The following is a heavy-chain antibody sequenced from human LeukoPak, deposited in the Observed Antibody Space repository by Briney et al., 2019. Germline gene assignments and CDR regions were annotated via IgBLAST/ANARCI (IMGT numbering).Heavy chain of an antibody. V-gene: IGHV4-39*07. D-gene: IGHD2-21*02. CDR2: IFYSGST. CDR3: AKSTSSRWGLWYHYMDV. J-gene: IGHJ6*03. CDR1: GDPMTSSGYY. Sequence: PSETLSLTCAVSGDPMTSSGYYWGWIRQPPGKGLEWIGSIFYSGSTYYNPSLKSRVTISVDTSKNQFSLNLSSVTAADTALYYCAKSTSSRWGLWYHYMDVWGKGTTVTVSS.